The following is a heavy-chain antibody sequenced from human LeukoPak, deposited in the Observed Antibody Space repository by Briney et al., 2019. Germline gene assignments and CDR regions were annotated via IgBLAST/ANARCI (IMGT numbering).Heavy chain of an antibody. J-gene: IGHJ6*03. V-gene: IGHV3-30*01. CDR3: ARDRGFCSGTSCAYIYYYMDV. CDR1: GFTFSSHA. Sequence: GRSLRLSCAASGFTFSSHAIHWVRQAPGKGLEWVAAISYDGIDKLYAASVKGRLTISRDNVRNTLYLQMDSLRAEDTAVYFCARDRGFCSGTSCAYIYYYMDVWGNGTTASVSS. CDR2: ISYDGIDK. D-gene: IGHD2-2*01.